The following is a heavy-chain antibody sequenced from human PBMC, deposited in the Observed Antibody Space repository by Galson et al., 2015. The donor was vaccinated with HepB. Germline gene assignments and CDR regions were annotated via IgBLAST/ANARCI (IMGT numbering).Heavy chain of an antibody. V-gene: IGHV5-51*01. D-gene: IGHD1-14*01. CDR1: GYSFTSYW. J-gene: IGHJ6*02. Sequence: QSGAEVKKPGESLKISCKGSGYSFTSYWIAWVRQMPGKGLEWMGIIYPDDSDTRYSPSFQGLVTMSADKSINTAYLQWNSVKASDTAMYFCARTNYKINHSYFGMDVWGQGTTVIVSS. CDR2: IYPDDSDT. CDR3: ARTNYKINHSYFGMDV.